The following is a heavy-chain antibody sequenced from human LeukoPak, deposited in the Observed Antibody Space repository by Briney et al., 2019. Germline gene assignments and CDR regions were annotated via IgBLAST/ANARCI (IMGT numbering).Heavy chain of an antibody. CDR2: ISSSGSTI. D-gene: IGHD5-12*01. Sequence: GGSLRLSCAASGFTVTTSYMSWFRQAPGKGLEWVSYISSSGSTIYYADSVKGRFTISRDNAKNSLYLQMNSLRAEDTAVYYCARELATIAQSAFDIWGQGTMVTVSS. CDR3: ARELATIAQSAFDI. J-gene: IGHJ3*02. V-gene: IGHV3-11*04. CDR1: GFTVTTSY.